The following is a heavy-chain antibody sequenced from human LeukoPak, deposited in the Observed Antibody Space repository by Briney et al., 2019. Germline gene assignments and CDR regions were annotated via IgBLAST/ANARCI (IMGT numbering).Heavy chain of an antibody. V-gene: IGHV4-34*01. Sequence: SQTLSLTWAVYGRSFSGYYWSWIRQPPGKGLEWIGEINHSGSTNYNPSLKSRVTISVDTSKNQFSLKLSSVTAADTAVYYCARGFRDIVVVVAATFTGFDYWGQGTLVTVSS. CDR3: ARGFRDIVVVVAATFTGFDY. D-gene: IGHD2-15*01. CDR2: INHSGST. J-gene: IGHJ4*02. CDR1: GRSFSGYY.